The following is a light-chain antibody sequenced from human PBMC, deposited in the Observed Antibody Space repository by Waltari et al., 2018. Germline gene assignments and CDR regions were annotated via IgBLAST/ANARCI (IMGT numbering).Light chain of an antibody. Sequence: QSVLTQPPSTSGTPGQRVSISCSGSDSNIGRNAVNWYQHLPGTAPKLLIYTNDHRPSGVPDRFSASKSGTSASRAISGLQFEDEADYFCSVWDDSLNGPVFGGRTKLTVL. CDR1: DSNIGRNA. CDR3: SVWDDSLNGPV. CDR2: TND. V-gene: IGLV1-44*01. J-gene: IGLJ2*01.